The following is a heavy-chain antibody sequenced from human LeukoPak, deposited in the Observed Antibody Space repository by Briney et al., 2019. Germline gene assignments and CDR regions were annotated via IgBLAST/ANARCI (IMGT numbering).Heavy chain of an antibody. J-gene: IGHJ5*02. Sequence: PGGSLRLSCAASEFTFSSFPMHWVRQAPGKGLEWVAVISYDGSNKYYADSVKGRYTISRDNSKNTLYLQMNGLRTEDTAVYYCARATVVVTINWFDPWGQGTLVTVSS. CDR3: ARATVVVTINWFDP. V-gene: IGHV3-30-3*01. CDR2: ISYDGSNK. CDR1: EFTFSSFP. D-gene: IGHD3-22*01.